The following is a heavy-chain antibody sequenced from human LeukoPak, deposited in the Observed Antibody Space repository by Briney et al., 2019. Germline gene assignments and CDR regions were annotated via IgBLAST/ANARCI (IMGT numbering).Heavy chain of an antibody. CDR1: GGTFSSYA. V-gene: IGHV1-69*13. D-gene: IGHD3-10*01. CDR3: ARAARGSGSYYSNFDY. CDR2: IIPIFGTA. J-gene: IGHJ4*02. Sequence: SVKVSCKASGGTFSSYAISWVRQAPGQGLEWMGGIIPIFGTANYAQKFQGRVTITADESTSTAYMALSSLRSEDTAVYYCARAARGSGSYYSNFDYWGQGTLVTVSS.